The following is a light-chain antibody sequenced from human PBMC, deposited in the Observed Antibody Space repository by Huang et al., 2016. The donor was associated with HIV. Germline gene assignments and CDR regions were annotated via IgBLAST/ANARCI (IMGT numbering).Light chain of an antibody. CDR3: QRYGSSPIT. Sequence: EIVLTQSPGTLSLSPGERATLSCRASQSVSSYLACYQQKPGQAPRLLIYGASSRATGIPDRFSGSGSGTDFTLTISRLEPEDFAVYYCQRYGSSPITFGGGTKVEVK. J-gene: IGKJ4*01. V-gene: IGKV3-20*01. CDR1: QSVSSY. CDR2: GAS.